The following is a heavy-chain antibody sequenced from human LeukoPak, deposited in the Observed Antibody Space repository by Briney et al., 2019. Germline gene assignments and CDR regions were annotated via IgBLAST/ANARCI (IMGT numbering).Heavy chain of an antibody. Sequence: PGGSLRLSCAASGFTFSRYNMNWVRQAPGKGLEWVSYIRSSSSTIYYADSVKGRFTISRDNAKNSLYLQMNSLRAEDTAVYYCARAKRNGFDIWGQGTMVTVSS. J-gene: IGHJ3*02. CDR3: ARAKRNGFDI. CDR1: GFTFSRYN. CDR2: IRSSSSTI. V-gene: IGHV3-48*01.